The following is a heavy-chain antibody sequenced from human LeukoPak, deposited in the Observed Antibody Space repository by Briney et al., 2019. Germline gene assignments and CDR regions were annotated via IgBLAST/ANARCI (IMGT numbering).Heavy chain of an antibody. CDR2: IYTSGST. Sequence: SQTLSLTCTVSGGSISSGSYYWSWIRQPAGKGLEWIGRIYTSGSTNYNPSLKSRVTISVDTSKNQFSLKLSSVTAADTAVYYCARDRQQLVRWGQGTLVTVSS. CDR1: GGSISSGSYY. J-gene: IGHJ4*02. D-gene: IGHD6-13*01. CDR3: ARDRQQLVR. V-gene: IGHV4-61*02.